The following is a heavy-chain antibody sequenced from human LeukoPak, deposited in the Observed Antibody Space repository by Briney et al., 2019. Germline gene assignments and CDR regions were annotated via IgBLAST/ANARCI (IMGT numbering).Heavy chain of an antibody. CDR2: TWSDGTNE. V-gene: IGHV3-33*01. J-gene: IGHJ4*02. D-gene: IGHD3-10*01. CDR3: AREGGSGSYSGNFDY. Sequence: PGGSLRLSCAASGFTFSNYGMHWVRQAPGKGLEWVAITWSDGTNEKYVDSVRGRFTISRDNSKNTLYLQMNSLRVEDTAVYYCAREGGSGSYSGNFDYWGQGTLVTVPS. CDR1: GFTFSNYG.